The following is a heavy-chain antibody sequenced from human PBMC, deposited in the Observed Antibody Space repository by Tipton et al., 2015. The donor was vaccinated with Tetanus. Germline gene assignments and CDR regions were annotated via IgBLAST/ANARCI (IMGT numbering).Heavy chain of an antibody. CDR1: GFHFRNFG. D-gene: IGHD2-15*01. V-gene: IGHV3-9*01. J-gene: IGHJ4*02. Sequence: SLRLSCAGSGFHFRNFGMNWVRQAPGKGLEWVSSIGWNSGGIAYADSVKGRFTISRDNAKNFLYLQMNSLRPEDTALYYCAKDSVAGGVANFDYWGQGTLVTVSS. CDR3: AKDSVAGGVANFDY. CDR2: IGWNSGGI.